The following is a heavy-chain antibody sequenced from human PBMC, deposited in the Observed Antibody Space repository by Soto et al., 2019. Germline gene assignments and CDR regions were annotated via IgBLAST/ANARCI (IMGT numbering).Heavy chain of an antibody. CDR1: GGSISSYY. Sequence: SETLSRTCTVSGGSISSYYWSWIRQPPGKGLEWIGYIYYSGSTNYNPSLKSRVTISVDTSKNQFSLKLSSVTAADTAVYYCARALGVLVPAGIGSWFDPWGQGTLVTVSS. D-gene: IGHD2-2*01. J-gene: IGHJ5*02. V-gene: IGHV4-59*01. CDR2: IYYSGST. CDR3: ARALGVLVPAGIGSWFDP.